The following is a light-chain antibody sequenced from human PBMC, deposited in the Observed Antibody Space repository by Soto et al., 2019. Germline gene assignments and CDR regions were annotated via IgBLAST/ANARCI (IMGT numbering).Light chain of an antibody. V-gene: IGKV4-1*01. CDR1: QSVLYSANNKNY. CDR3: QQYYRRPSLHI. CDR2: WAS. Sequence: DIVVTQSPDSLAVSLGERATITCKSSQSVLYSANNKNYLAWYQQKPGQPPKLLIHWASTRQSGVPDRFSGSGSRADFTLTIHNLQAEYVAAYYCQQYYRRPSLHIFGQGTKLEI. J-gene: IGKJ2*01.